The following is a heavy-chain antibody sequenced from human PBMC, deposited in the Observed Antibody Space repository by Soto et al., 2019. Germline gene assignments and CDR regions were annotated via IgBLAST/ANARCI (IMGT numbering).Heavy chain of an antibody. J-gene: IGHJ4*02. V-gene: IGHV1-18*01. CDR1: GYTFSTYG. CDR3: ARGYTQSTVTPIRY. Sequence: AAVKVSCKASGYTFSTYGITWVRQAPGQGLEWMGWISAYNGNTNYAQKLQGRLTMTTDTSTSTAYMELRSLRSDDTAVYYCARGYTQSTVTPIRYWGQGTLVTVSS. D-gene: IGHD4-17*01. CDR2: ISAYNGNT.